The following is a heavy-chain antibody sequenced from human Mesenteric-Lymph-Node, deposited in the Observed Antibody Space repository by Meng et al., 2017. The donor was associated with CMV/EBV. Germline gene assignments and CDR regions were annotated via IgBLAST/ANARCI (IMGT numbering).Heavy chain of an antibody. CDR1: GFTFSSYS. CDR3: ARDDSPWHYGMDV. J-gene: IGHJ6*02. D-gene: IGHD2-15*01. CDR2: ISSSSSYI. V-gene: IGHV3-21*01. Sequence: GESLKISCAASGFTFSSYSMNWVRQAPGKGLEWVSSISSSSSYIYYADSVKGRFTISRDNAKNSLYLQMNSLRAEDTAVYYCARDDSPWHYGMDVWGQGTTVTVS.